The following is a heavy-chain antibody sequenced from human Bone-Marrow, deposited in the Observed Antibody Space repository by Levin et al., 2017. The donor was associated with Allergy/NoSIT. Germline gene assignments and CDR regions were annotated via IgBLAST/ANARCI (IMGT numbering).Heavy chain of an antibody. CDR2: ITASGGKT. Sequence: PGESLKISCAASGFTLSYYAVSWVRQAPGKGLEWVSTITASGGKTYFADSFKGRFTSSRDNSKNTLYLHMKTLRAEDTAVYYCARYSGSPAEDLQLWGQGTLLSVSS. CDR3: ARYSGSPAEDLQL. D-gene: IGHD1-26*01. J-gene: IGHJ1*01. CDR1: GFTLSYYA. V-gene: IGHV3-23*01.